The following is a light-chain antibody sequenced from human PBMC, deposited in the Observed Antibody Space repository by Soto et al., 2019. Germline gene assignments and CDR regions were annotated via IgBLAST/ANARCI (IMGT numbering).Light chain of an antibody. CDR2: EVS. CDR1: SSDVGGYNY. Sequence: QSALTQPVSVSGSPGQSITISCTGTSSDVGGYNYVSWYQQHPGKAPKLMIYEVSNRPSGVSNRFSGSKSGNTASLTISGLQAEDEAEYYCSSYTSSSTPDVFGTGTKVTVL. CDR3: SSYTSSSTPDV. V-gene: IGLV2-14*01. J-gene: IGLJ1*01.